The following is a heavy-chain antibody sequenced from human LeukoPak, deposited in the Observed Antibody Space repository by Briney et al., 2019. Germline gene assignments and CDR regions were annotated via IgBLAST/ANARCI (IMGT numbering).Heavy chain of an antibody. CDR3: TRIYGSGSYLCDY. D-gene: IGHD3-10*01. CDR1: GFIFGDYG. CDR2: IRSKAYGGTT. V-gene: IGHV3-49*04. J-gene: IGHJ4*02. Sequence: GGSLRLSCTASGFIFGDYGLSWVRQAPGKGLEWVGFIRSKAYGGTTEYAASVKGRFTISRDDSKSIAYLQMNSLKAEDTAVYYCTRIYGSGSYLCDYWGQGTLVIVSS.